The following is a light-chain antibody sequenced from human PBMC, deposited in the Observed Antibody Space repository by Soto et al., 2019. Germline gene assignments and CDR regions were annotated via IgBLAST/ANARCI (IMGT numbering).Light chain of an antibody. J-gene: IGLJ1*01. CDR2: STN. CDR1: SSNIGSNT. V-gene: IGLV1-44*01. Sequence: QSVLTQPPSASGTPGQRVTISCSGSSSNIGSNTVNWYQQLPGKAPKLLISSTNQRPSGVPDRFSGSKSGTSASLAISGLQSEDEADYYCAAWDDSLNGLYVFGTGTKVTVL. CDR3: AAWDDSLNGLYV.